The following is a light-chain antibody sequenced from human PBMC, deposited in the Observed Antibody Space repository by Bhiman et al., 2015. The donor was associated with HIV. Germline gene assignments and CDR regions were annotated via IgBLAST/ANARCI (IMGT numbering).Light chain of an antibody. CDR1: SSNIEAGYD. J-gene: IGLJ2*01. V-gene: IGLV1-40*01. Sequence: QSVLTQPPSVSGASGQRVTISCTGSSSNIEAGYDVHWYQQFPGSAPKLLIYNNNNRPSGVPDRFSVSKSGTSASLAITGLQAEDEADYYCQSYDNILSGGLFGGATKLTVL. CDR3: QSYDNILSGGL. CDR2: NNN.